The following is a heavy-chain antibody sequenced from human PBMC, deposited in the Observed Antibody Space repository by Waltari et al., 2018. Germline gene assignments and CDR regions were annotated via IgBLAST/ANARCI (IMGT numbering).Heavy chain of an antibody. CDR2: ISSSGSNS. Sequence: EVQLVESGGGLVQPGGSLRLSCAASGFTFSSYEMNWVRQAPGKGLEWVSYISSSGSNSYYADSLKGRLTISRDNAKNSLYLKMNSLMAEDTAVYYWARLFLEGTGGAFDIWGQGTMVTVSS. CDR1: GFTFSSYE. CDR3: ARLFLEGTGGAFDI. V-gene: IGHV3-48*03. D-gene: IGHD3-3*01. J-gene: IGHJ3*02.